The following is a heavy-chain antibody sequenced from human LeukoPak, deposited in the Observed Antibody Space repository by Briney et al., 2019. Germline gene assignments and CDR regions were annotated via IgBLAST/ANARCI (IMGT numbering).Heavy chain of an antibody. D-gene: IGHD2-2*01. CDR1: GGSISAYY. Sequence: SETLSLTCTFSGGSISAYYWSWIRQPPGKGLEWIGYIYYSGITNYNPSLKSRVTISVDTSKNQFSLKLSSVTAADTAVYYCASTPYCSSTSCPTGIWGQGTLVTVSS. CDR3: ASTPYCSSTSCPTGI. V-gene: IGHV4-59*12. J-gene: IGHJ4*02. CDR2: IYYSGIT.